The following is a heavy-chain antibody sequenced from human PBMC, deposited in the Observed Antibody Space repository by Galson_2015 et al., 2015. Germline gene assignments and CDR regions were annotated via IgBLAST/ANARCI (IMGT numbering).Heavy chain of an antibody. V-gene: IGHV4-59*01. J-gene: IGHJ1*01. CDR2: THYSGST. CDR1: GGSISGYY. Sequence: ETLSLTCPVSGGSISGYYWNWIRQSPGSGLEWIGYTHYSGSTNYSPSLKSRVTMSVDMPNNQFSLKLNSLTAADTAVYYCARVGSSGWYSSSYFQHWGQGALVTVSS. CDR3: ARVGSSGWYSSSYFQH. D-gene: IGHD6-19*01.